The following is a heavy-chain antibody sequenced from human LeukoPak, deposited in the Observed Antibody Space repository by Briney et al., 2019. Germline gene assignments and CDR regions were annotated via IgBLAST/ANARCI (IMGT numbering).Heavy chain of an antibody. V-gene: IGHV1-18*04. J-gene: IGHJ4*02. D-gene: IGHD3-16*01. CDR1: GYTFTGYG. Sequence: VASVKVSCKASGYTFTGYGITWVRPALRERVECVGWISTYNGNTNYAQNLQGRVTVTTDTSTSTAYMELRSLRSDDTAVYYCARGGRLGELFSPDYWGQGTLVTVSS. CDR2: ISTYNGNT. CDR3: ARGGRLGELFSPDY.